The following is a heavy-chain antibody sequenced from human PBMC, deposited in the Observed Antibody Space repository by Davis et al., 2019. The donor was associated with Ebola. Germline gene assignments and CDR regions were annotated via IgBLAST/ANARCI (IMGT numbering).Heavy chain of an antibody. Sequence: SETLSLTCTVSGYSINRGFTWGWIRQPPGKGLEWIGSIYHSGSTNYSPSLKSRVTISADTSKNQFSLRLRSVTAADTAVYYCARVRYYPFYYGMDVWGKGTTVTVSS. J-gene: IGHJ6*04. CDR1: GYSINRGFT. D-gene: IGHD3-16*02. CDR2: IYHSGST. V-gene: IGHV4-38-2*02. CDR3: ARVRYYPFYYGMDV.